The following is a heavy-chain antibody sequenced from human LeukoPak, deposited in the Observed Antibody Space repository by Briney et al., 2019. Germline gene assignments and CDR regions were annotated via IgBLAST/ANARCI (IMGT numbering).Heavy chain of an antibody. CDR1: GGSISSGDYY. D-gene: IGHD2-15*01. CDR2: IYYSGST. J-gene: IGHJ3*02. V-gene: IGHV4-30-4*01. CDR3: AREACGGSCYLGRGAFDI. Sequence: PSQTLSLTCTVSGGSISSGDYYWSWIRQPPGNGLEWIGYIYYSGSTYYNPSLNSRVTISVDTSKNQFSLKLSSVTAADTAVYYCAREACGGSCYLGRGAFDIWGQGTMVTVSS.